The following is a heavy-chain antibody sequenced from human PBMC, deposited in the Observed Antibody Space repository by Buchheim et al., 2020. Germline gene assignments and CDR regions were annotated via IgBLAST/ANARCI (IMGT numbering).Heavy chain of an antibody. Sequence: EVQLVESGGGLVQPGGSLRLSCTASGFIFSSYSMNWVRQAPGKGLEWVSYISSSSSTIYYADSVKGRFTISRDNAKNSLDLQMNSLRAEDTAVYYCARDSLGATGWDYFDYWGQGTL. CDR2: ISSSSSTI. J-gene: IGHJ4*02. CDR1: GFIFSSYS. CDR3: ARDSLGATGWDYFDY. V-gene: IGHV3-48*01. D-gene: IGHD1-26*01.